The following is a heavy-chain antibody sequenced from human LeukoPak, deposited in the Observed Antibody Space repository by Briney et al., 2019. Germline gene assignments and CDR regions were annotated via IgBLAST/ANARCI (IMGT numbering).Heavy chain of an antibody. Sequence: SETLSLTCAVYGGSFSGYYWSWIRQPPGKGLEWIGEINHSGSTNYNPSLKSRVTISVDTSKNQFSLKLSSVTAADTAVYYCARTMVRGVIPIDYWGQGTLVTVSS. CDR1: GGSFSGYY. J-gene: IGHJ4*02. D-gene: IGHD3-10*01. CDR3: ARTMVRGVIPIDY. V-gene: IGHV4-34*01. CDR2: INHSGST.